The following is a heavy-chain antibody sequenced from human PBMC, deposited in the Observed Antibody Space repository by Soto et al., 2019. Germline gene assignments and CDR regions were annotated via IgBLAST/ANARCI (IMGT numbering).Heavy chain of an antibody. Sequence: GESLRLSCAASGFTFSSYAMSWVRQAPGKGLEWVSAISGSGGSTYYADSVKGRFTISRDNSKNTLYLQMNSLRAEDTAVYYCAKFIREGRYGMDVWGQGTTVTVSS. CDR1: GFTFSSYA. J-gene: IGHJ6*02. CDR2: ISGSGGST. D-gene: IGHD3-10*01. V-gene: IGHV3-23*01. CDR3: AKFIREGRYGMDV.